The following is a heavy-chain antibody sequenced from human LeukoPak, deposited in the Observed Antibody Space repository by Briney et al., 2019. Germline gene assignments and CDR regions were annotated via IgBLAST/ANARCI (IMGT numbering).Heavy chain of an antibody. D-gene: IGHD3-22*01. CDR3: VSSVCCYDPMGYYPFDY. V-gene: IGHV1-8*01. J-gene: IGHJ4*02. Sequence: SVNVSFQSSGYTFTSYDIHWVRPASGQGVEWMGCMNAISGKAGYAQKLQGRVTITTNTAISTPYMELSSLRNEDTAVYYCVSSVCCYDPMGYYPFDYWGEGTLVTVSS. CDR1: GYTFTSYD. CDR2: MNAISGKA.